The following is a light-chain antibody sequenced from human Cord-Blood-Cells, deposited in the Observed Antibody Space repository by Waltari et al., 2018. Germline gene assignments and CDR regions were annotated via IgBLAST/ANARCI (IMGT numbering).Light chain of an antibody. CDR3: YSAADNTWV. Sequence: SYELTQPSSVSVSPGQTARITCPGDVLAKKYARWFQQKPGQAPVLVIYKDSERPSGIPERFSGSSSGTTVTLTISGAQVDDEADYYCYSAADNTWVFGGGTKLTVL. V-gene: IGLV3-27*01. CDR2: KDS. J-gene: IGLJ3*02. CDR1: VLAKKY.